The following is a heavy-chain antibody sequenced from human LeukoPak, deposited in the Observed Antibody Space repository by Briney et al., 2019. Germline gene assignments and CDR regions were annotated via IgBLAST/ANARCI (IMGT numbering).Heavy chain of an antibody. J-gene: IGHJ4*02. CDR3: AKEARAYSYATD. Sequence: GGSLRLSCAASGFTLRSYAMSWVRQAPGKGLEWLSAISDSGGSTYYLDSVKGRFTISRDNSKNTVYLQMNSLAAEDTAVYYCAKEARAYSYATDWGQGTLVTVSS. CDR2: ISDSGGST. D-gene: IGHD5-18*01. CDR1: GFTLRSYA. V-gene: IGHV3-23*01.